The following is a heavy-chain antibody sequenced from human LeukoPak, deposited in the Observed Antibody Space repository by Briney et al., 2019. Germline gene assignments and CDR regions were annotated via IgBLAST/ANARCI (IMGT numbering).Heavy chain of an antibody. CDR3: ARSVPSSPRYYYDSSGSNRDY. CDR2: IYYSGST. V-gene: IGHV4-61*01. CDR1: GGSVSSGSYY. J-gene: IGHJ4*02. Sequence: PSETLSLTCTVSGGSVSSGSYYWSWIRQPPGKGLEWIGYIYYSGSTNYNPSLKSRVTISVDTSKNQFSLKLSPVTAADTAVYYCARSVPSSPRYYYDSSGSNRDYWGQGTLVTVSS. D-gene: IGHD3-22*01.